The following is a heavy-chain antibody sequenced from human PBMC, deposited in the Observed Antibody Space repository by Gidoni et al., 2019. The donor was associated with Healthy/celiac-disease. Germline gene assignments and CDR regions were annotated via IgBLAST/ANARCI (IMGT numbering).Heavy chain of an antibody. D-gene: IGHD3-10*01. CDR1: GLTFRSDA. V-gene: IGHV3-30*01. Sequence: QVQPVESGGGVVQPGRSLRLPCPASGLTFRSDAMHWVSQAPGQGLEGVAVISYDGSNKYYADSVKGRFTISIDNSKNTLYLQMNSLRAEDTAVYYCARDGPVNYYYYMDVWGKGTTVTVSS. CDR3: ARDGPVNYYYYMDV. CDR2: ISYDGSNK. J-gene: IGHJ6*03.